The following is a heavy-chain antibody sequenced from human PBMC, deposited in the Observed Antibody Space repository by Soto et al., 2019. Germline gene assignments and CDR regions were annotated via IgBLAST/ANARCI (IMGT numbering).Heavy chain of an antibody. CDR2: IDHKSGGT. CDR3: ARSAVRGVNPNYYYFYGMDV. V-gene: IGHV1-2*02. J-gene: IGHJ6*02. D-gene: IGHD3-10*01. Sequence: EASVKVSCKASGYTFTSYYMRSVRQAPGQGLEWMGWIDHKSGGTNYAQKIHGRVTMTRDTPISTAYMVLSRLRSDDTPLYDCARSAVRGVNPNYYYFYGMDVWGQGTTVTVSS. CDR1: GYTFTSYY.